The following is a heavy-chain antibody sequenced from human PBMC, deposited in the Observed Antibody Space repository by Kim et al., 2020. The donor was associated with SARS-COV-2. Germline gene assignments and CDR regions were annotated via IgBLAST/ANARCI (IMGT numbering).Heavy chain of an antibody. V-gene: IGHV6-1*01. Sequence: YSDYAVSVKSRITLNPDTSKNQFSLQLTSVTPEDTAFYYCVRYSGWYYFDYWGQGTLVIVSS. CDR3: VRYSGWYYFDY. J-gene: IGHJ4*02. CDR2: YS. D-gene: IGHD6-19*01.